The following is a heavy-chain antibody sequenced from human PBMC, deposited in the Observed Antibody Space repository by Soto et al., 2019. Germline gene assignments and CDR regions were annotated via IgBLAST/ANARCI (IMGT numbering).Heavy chain of an antibody. J-gene: IGHJ4*02. Sequence: SETLSATCTVAGGSISSSSDYWGWIRQPPGKGLEWIGRIYYSGSTNYNPSLKSRVTISVDTSKNQFSLKLSSVTAADTAVYYCASSIAAAGNFDYWGQGTLVTVSS. V-gene: IGHV4-39*07. CDR1: GGSISSSSDY. CDR2: IYYSGST. D-gene: IGHD6-13*01. CDR3: ASSIAAAGNFDY.